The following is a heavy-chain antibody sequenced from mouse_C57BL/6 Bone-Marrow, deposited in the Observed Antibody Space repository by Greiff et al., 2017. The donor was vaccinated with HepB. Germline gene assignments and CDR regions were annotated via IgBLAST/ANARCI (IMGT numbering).Heavy chain of an antibody. CDR3: ARPFYGSKWFAY. J-gene: IGHJ3*01. V-gene: IGHV1-50*01. D-gene: IGHD1-1*01. CDR1: GYTFTSYW. CDR2: IDPSDSYT. Sequence: QVQLQQPGAELVKPGASVKLSCKASGYTFTSYWMQWVKQRSGQGLEWIGEIDPSDSYTNYNQKFKGKATLTVDTSSSTAYMQLSSLTSEDSAVYYCARPFYGSKWFAYWGQGTLVTVSA.